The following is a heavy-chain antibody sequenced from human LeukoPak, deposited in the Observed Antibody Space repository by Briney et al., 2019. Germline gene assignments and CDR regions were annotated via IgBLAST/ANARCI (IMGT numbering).Heavy chain of an antibody. J-gene: IGHJ4*02. D-gene: IGHD1-26*01. CDR1: GYTLTELS. V-gene: IGHV1-24*01. CDR2: FDPEDGET. Sequence: ASVKVSCKVSGYTLTELSMHWVRQAPGKGLEWMGGFDPEDGETIYAQKFQGRVTMTEDTSTDTAYMELSSLRSEDTAVYHCATLGGSYSRHFDYWGQGTLVTVSS. CDR3: ATLGGSYSRHFDY.